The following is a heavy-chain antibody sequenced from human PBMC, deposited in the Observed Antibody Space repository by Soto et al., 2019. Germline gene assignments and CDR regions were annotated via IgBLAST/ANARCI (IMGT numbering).Heavy chain of an antibody. J-gene: IGHJ4*02. CDR3: ARRRGVLRFLEWPFDY. Sequence: TTPHTNTVSGVTISIVCYCLSWKNQHPGKGLEWIGYIYYSGSTYYNPSLKSRVTISVDTSKNQFSLKLSSVTAADTAVYYCARRRGVLRFLEWPFDYWGQGTLVTVS. CDR2: IYYSGST. CDR1: GVTISIVCYC. V-gene: IGHV4-31*03. D-gene: IGHD3-3*01.